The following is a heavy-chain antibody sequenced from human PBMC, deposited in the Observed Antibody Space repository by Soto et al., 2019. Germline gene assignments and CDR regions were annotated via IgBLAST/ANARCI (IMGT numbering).Heavy chain of an antibody. D-gene: IGHD6-13*01. J-gene: IGHJ5*02. V-gene: IGHV4-59*01. CDR1: GGSIINYY. CDR2: IYSSGRT. CDR3: AGGYSSSGSFDP. Sequence: PSETLSLTCTVSGGSIINYYWSWIRQPPGKGLEWIVYIYSSGRTNYNPSLKSRVTISVDTSKNQFSLTLTSVTAADTAVYYCAGGYSSSGSFDPWGQGYLVTVSA.